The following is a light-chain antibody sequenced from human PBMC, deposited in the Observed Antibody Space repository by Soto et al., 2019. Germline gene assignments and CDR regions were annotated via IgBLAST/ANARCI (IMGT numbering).Light chain of an antibody. CDR2: GAS. CDR1: QSVGSY. Sequence: EIVLTQSPATLSLSPGERATLSCRASQSVGSYLAWYQHKPGQAPRLLIYGASNRATDIPGRFSGRGSGSDFTLTISSLESGDSAVYYCQQRDKWPRTFGQGTKLE. J-gene: IGKJ2*01. CDR3: QQRDKWPRT. V-gene: IGKV3-11*01.